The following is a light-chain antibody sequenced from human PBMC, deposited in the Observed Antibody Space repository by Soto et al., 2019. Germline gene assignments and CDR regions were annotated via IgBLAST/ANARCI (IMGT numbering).Light chain of an antibody. V-gene: IGKV1-5*01. CDR1: QSIGTL. J-gene: IGKJ5*01. CDR3: QQFKTYPIT. CDR2: DAS. Sequence: DIQMTQSPSTLSASLGAKVTITCRASQSIGTLLAWYQQTPGRAPNLLIYDASSLQSGVPSRFSGSGSGTEFTLTISSLQTDDFATYFCQQFKTYPITFGQGTRLEIK.